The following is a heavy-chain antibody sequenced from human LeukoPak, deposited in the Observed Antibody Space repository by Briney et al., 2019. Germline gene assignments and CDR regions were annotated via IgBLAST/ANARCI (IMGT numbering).Heavy chain of an antibody. CDR3: ASSRVPAALGYGMDV. CDR2: ISAYNGNT. Sequence: ASVKVSCKASGYTFTRYGINWVRQAPGQGLEWMGWISAYNGNTNYAQKLQGRVTMTTDTSTSTAYMELRSLRSDDTAVYYCASSRVPAALGYGMDVWGQGTTVTVSS. J-gene: IGHJ6*02. V-gene: IGHV1-18*01. D-gene: IGHD2-2*01. CDR1: GYTFTRYG.